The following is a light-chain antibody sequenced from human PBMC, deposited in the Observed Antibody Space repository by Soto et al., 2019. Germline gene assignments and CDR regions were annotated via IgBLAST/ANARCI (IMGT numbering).Light chain of an antibody. Sequence: EIVLTQSPGTLSLFPGETAALSCRASQSVNNNYLAWYQLRYGQAPRLLIYGESIRATGIPDRFSGSGSGTDFTLTFSGLEPEYFAMYYCQQYGGSAPITFGQGTRLEIE. CDR2: GES. CDR3: QQYGGSAPIT. V-gene: IGKV3-20*01. J-gene: IGKJ5*01. CDR1: QSVNNNY.